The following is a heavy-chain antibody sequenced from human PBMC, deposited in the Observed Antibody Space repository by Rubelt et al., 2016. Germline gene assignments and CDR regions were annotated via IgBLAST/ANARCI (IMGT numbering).Heavy chain of an antibody. V-gene: IGHV1-69*04. CDR1: GGTFSNYA. CDR3: ARVPLQVEYGMDV. CDR2: IIPILVIA. D-gene: IGHD2-15*01. J-gene: IGHJ6*02. Sequence: VKVSCKAYGGTFSNYAINWVRQAPGQGLEWMGRIIPILVIASYAQKFQGRVTITADKSTSTAYVELSSLRSEETAVYYCARVPLQVEYGMDVWGQGTTVTVSS.